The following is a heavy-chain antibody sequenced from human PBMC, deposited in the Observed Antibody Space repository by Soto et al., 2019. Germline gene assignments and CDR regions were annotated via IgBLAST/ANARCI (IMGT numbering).Heavy chain of an antibody. V-gene: IGHV3-9*01. Sequence: GGSLRLSCAASGFTFDDYAMHWVRQAPGKGLEWVSGISWNSGSIGYADSVKGRFTISRDNAKNSLYLQMNSLRAEDTALYYCAKDGENYDFWSGYFRGNYMDVWGKGTTVTVSS. CDR2: ISWNSGSI. D-gene: IGHD3-3*01. J-gene: IGHJ6*03. CDR3: AKDGENYDFWSGYFRGNYMDV. CDR1: GFTFDDYA.